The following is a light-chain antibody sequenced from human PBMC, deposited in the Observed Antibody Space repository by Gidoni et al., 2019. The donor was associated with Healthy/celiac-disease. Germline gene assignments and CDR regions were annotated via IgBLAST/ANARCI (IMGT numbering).Light chain of an antibody. CDR1: QSVSSY. V-gene: IGKV3-11*01. CDR3: QQRSNWPEGT. Sequence: EIVLTQSPATLSLSPGERATLSCRASQSVSSYLAWYQQKPGQAPRLLIYDASNRATGIPARFSGSGSGTDFTLTISSLEPEDFAVYYCQQRSNWPEGTFXQXTRLXIK. CDR2: DAS. J-gene: IGKJ5*01.